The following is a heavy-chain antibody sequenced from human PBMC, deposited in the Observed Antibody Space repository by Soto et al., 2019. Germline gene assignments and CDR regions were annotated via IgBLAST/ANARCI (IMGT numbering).Heavy chain of an antibody. Sequence: GGSLRLSCAASGFTFSSYAMSWVRQAPGKGLEWVSAISGSGGSTYYADSVKGRFTISRDNSKNTLYLQMNSLRAEDTAVYYCATGIAAAGTSAHYYYYGMDVWGQGTTVTVSS. J-gene: IGHJ6*02. D-gene: IGHD6-13*01. CDR2: ISGSGGST. CDR3: ATGIAAAGTSAHYYYYGMDV. V-gene: IGHV3-23*01. CDR1: GFTFSSYA.